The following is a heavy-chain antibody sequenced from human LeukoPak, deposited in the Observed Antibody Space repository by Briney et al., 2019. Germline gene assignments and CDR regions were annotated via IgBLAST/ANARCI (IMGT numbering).Heavy chain of an antibody. V-gene: IGHV4-59*01. D-gene: IGHD1-1*01. CDR1: GGSISSFY. J-gene: IGHJ5*02. Sequence: SETLSLTCTVSGGSISSFYWSWIRQPPGKGLEWIGYIYYSGSTNYNPSLKSRVTISVDTSKNQFSLKLSSVTAAATAVYYCARHGTSGTNLNWFDPWGQGTLVTVSS. CDR3: ARHGTSGTNLNWFDP. CDR2: IYYSGST.